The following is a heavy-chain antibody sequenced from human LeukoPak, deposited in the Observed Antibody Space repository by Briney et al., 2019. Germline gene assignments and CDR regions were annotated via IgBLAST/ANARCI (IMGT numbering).Heavy chain of an antibody. CDR3: ATTNDGGGYQWGDFFDF. V-gene: IGHV1-69*04. CDR2: IIPHLGTT. CDR1: GGTSNIHA. D-gene: IGHD3-22*01. J-gene: IGHJ4*02. Sequence: SVTVSCTASGGTSNIHAISWVRQAPGQGLGWTGRIIPHLGTTKRAQNFQDRVTLTADKSTNTAYMELTSLTSDDTAVYYCATTNDGGGYQWGDFFDFWGQGTLVAVSS.